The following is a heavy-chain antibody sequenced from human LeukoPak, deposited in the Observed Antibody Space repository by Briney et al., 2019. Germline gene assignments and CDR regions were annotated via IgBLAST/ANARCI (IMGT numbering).Heavy chain of an antibody. V-gene: IGHV3-23*01. Sequence: QPGGSLRLSCAASGFTFSSYAMSWVRQAPGKGLEWVSAISGSGGSTYYADSVKGRFTISRDNSKNTLYLQMNSLRAEDTAVYHCAKHSSGSSGAFDIWGQGTMVTVSS. CDR3: AKHSSGSSGAFDI. CDR2: ISGSGGST. CDR1: GFTFSSYA. D-gene: IGHD6-19*01. J-gene: IGHJ3*02.